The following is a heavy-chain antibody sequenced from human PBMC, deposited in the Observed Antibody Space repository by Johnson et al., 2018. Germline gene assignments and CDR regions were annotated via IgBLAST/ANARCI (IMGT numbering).Heavy chain of an antibody. V-gene: IGHV3-9*01. D-gene: IGHD6-13*01. Sequence: VQLVESGGGLVQPGRSLRLSCAASGFTFDDYAMHWVRQAPGKGLEWVSGISWNCGSIGYADSVQGRFPISRDNAKNPLYLQMNSLRAEDTAVYYCAKGGRAAAGHDAFDIWGQGTMVTVSS. CDR3: AKGGRAAAGHDAFDI. J-gene: IGHJ3*02. CDR1: GFTFDDYA. CDR2: ISWNCGSI.